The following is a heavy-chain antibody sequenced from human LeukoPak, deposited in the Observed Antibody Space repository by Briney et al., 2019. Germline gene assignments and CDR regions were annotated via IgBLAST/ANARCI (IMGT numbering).Heavy chain of an antibody. J-gene: IGHJ5*02. CDR3: ARGRGYCSGGSCVGWFDP. D-gene: IGHD2-15*01. Sequence: ASVKVSCKASGYTFTSYDINWVRQATGQGLKWMGWMNPNSGNTGYAQKFQGRVTMTRNTSISTAYMELSSLRSEDTAVYYCARGRGYCSGGSCVGWFDPWGQGTLVTVSS. CDR1: GYTFTSYD. CDR2: MNPNSGNT. V-gene: IGHV1-8*01.